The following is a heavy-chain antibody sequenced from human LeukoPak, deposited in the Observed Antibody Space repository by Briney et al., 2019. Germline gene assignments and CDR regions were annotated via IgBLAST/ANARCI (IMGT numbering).Heavy chain of an antibody. J-gene: IGHJ4*02. CDR1: GFTFTSSA. Sequence: GTSVKVSCKASGFTFTSSAMQWVRQARGQRLEWIGWVVVGSGNTNYAQKFQERATITRDMSTSTAYMELSSLRSEDTAVYYCAREWWYYDSSGYYWPYYFDYWGQGTLVTVSS. CDR2: VVVGSGNT. CDR3: AREWWYYDSSGYYWPYYFDY. D-gene: IGHD3-22*01. V-gene: IGHV1-58*02.